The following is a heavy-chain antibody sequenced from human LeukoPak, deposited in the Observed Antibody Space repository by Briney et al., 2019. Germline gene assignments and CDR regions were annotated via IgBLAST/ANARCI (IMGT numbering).Heavy chain of an antibody. D-gene: IGHD3-3*01. CDR1: GGSISSHY. CDR2: IYYSGST. CDR3: ARSLTIFGVVDAFDI. J-gene: IGHJ3*02. V-gene: IGHV4-59*11. Sequence: SETLSLTCTVSGGSISSHYWSWIRQPPGKGLEWIGYIYYSGSTNYNPSLKSRVTISVDTSKNQFSLKLSSVTAADTAVYYCARSLTIFGVVDAFDIWGQGTMVTVSS.